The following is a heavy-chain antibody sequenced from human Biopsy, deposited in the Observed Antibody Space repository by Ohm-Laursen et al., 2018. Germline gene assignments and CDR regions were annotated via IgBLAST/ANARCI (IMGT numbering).Heavy chain of an antibody. CDR1: GGTFSSSV. D-gene: IGHD1/OR15-1a*01. Sequence: ASVKVSCKASGGTFSSSVITWVRQAPGQGLEWMGGIIGIFRTAHYAQKFQGRVTITADEFMSTAYMELSSLRSGDTAVYYCARGGGYNWNNGWFDPWGQGTLVTVSS. J-gene: IGHJ5*02. CDR3: ARGGGYNWNNGWFDP. CDR2: IIGIFRTA. V-gene: IGHV1-69*13.